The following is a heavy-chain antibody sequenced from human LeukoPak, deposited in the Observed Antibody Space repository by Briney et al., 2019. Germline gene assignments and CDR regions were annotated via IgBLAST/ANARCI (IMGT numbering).Heavy chain of an antibody. J-gene: IGHJ5*02. CDR2: IYDSGST. CDR3: ARHYGP. CDR1: GGSIRSSYYY. V-gene: IGHV4-39*01. Sequence: SETLSLTCTVSGGSIRSSYYYWGWIRQPPGKGLEWIGSIYDSGSTYYNPSLKSRVTISVDTSKNQFSLQPNSLTPADPAVYYCARHYGPWGQGTLVTVSS. D-gene: IGHD3-10*01.